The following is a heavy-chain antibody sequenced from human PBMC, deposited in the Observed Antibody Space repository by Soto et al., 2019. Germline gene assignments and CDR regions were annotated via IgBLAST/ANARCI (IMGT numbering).Heavy chain of an antibody. D-gene: IGHD1-20*01. CDR2: IVVGSGNT. CDR3: AAAGRITGTEGAFDI. J-gene: IGHJ3*02. Sequence: ASVKVSCKASGFTFTSSAMQWVRQARGQRLEWIGWIVVGSGNTNYAQKFQERVTITRDMSTSTAYMELSSLRSEDTAVYYCAAAGRITGTEGAFDIWGQGTMVTVSS. V-gene: IGHV1-58*02. CDR1: GFTFTSSA.